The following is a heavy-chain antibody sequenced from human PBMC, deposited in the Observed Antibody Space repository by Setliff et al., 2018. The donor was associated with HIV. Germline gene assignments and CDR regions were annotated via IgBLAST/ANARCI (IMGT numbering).Heavy chain of an antibody. V-gene: IGHV3-30*08. CDR3: ARADYDILTAYYSSAFDM. CDR1: AFTFSTFA. D-gene: IGHD3-9*01. Sequence: PGGSLRLSCEVSAFTFSTFAMHWVRQAPGKGPDWVGVISNDGSDQRYAESVKGRFTIARDNSKSMLYLQMNNLRFDDTAMYYCARADYDILTAYYSSAFDMWGKGTMVTVAS. J-gene: IGHJ3*02. CDR2: ISNDGSDQ.